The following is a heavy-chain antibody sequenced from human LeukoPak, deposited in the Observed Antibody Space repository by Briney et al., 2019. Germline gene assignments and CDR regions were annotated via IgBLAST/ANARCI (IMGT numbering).Heavy chain of an antibody. V-gene: IGHV3-49*04. D-gene: IGHD2-15*01. Sequence: PGGSLRLSCSTSGFTFNDYCFNWVRQAPGKGLEWMAFIRSRAYGGTTEYAASVEGRFTISRDDSMSIAYLQMNSLRTEDTAVYYCARVMSCSGGNCYYAFDIWGQGTMVTVSS. CDR2: IRSRAYGGTT. CDR1: GFTFNDYC. CDR3: ARVMSCSGGNCYYAFDI. J-gene: IGHJ3*02.